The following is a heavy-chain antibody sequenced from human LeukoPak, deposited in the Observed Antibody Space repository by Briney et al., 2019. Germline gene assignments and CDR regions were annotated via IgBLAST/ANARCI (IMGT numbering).Heavy chain of an antibody. Sequence: GGSLRLSCAASGFTFSSYAMSWVRQAPGKGLEWVSAISGSGGSTYYADSVKGRFTIPRDNSKNTLYLQMNSLRAEDTAVYYCAKDYYGSGRRDAFDIWGQGTMVTVSS. D-gene: IGHD3-10*01. V-gene: IGHV3-23*01. CDR3: AKDYYGSGRRDAFDI. J-gene: IGHJ3*02. CDR2: ISGSGGST. CDR1: GFTFSSYA.